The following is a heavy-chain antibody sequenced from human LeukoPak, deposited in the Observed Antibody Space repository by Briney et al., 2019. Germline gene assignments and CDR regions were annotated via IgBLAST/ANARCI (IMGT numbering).Heavy chain of an antibody. CDR1: GYTFTDYY. V-gene: IGHV1-2*02. CDR2: INPRDGGT. D-gene: IGHD2-15*01. CDR3: AREGNGLLSKDLDY. Sequence: ASVKVSCKGSGYTFTDYYLHGVRQAPGQGLEGVGYINPRDGGTSSPPNFRGNVTMTTDASSSTVYMELSRLTSDDTAIYYCAREGNGLLSKDLDYWGQGTLVTVSS. J-gene: IGHJ4*02.